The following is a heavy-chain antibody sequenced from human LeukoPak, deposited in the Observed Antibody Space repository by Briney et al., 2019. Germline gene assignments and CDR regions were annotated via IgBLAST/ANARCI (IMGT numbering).Heavy chain of an antibody. D-gene: IGHD6-13*01. CDR3: AKDSDNWQLVPGDYMDV. V-gene: IGHV3-30*02. CDR2: IRYDGSNK. J-gene: IGHJ6*03. CDR1: GFTFCSYG. Sequence: PGGSLRLSCAASGFTFCSYGMHWVRQAPGKGLEWVAFIRYDGSNKYYADSVKGRFTISRDNSKNTLYLQMSSLRAEDTAVYYCAKDSDNWQLVPGDYMDVWGKGTTVTISS.